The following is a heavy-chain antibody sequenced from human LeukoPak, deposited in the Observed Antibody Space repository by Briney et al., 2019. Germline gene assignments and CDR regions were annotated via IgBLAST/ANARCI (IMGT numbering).Heavy chain of an antibody. CDR2: INPNSGGT. CDR3: SREDY. J-gene: IGHJ4*02. Sequence: ASVEVSCKASGYTFTGYYLHWVRQAPGQGLEWVGWINPNSGGTNYAQKFQGRVTMTRDTSITTVYMELSRLRSDDTAVYYCSREDYWGQGTLVTVSS. CDR1: GYTFTGYY. V-gene: IGHV1-2*02.